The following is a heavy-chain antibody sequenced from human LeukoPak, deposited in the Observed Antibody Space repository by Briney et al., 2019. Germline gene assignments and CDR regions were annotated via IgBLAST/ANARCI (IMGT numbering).Heavy chain of an antibody. D-gene: IGHD5-12*01. Sequence: GGSLRLSCAVSGFTFSDYYMSWIRQAPGKGLEWVSYISSSGSTIYYADSVKGRFTISRDNAKNSLYLQMNSLRAEDTAVYYCARGPVDSLNWFDPWGQGTLVTVSS. CDR3: ARGPVDSLNWFDP. CDR1: GFTFSDYY. V-gene: IGHV3-11*01. CDR2: ISSSGSTI. J-gene: IGHJ5*02.